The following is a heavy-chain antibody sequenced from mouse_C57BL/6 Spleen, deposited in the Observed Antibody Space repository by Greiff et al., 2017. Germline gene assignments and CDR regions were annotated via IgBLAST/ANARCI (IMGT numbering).Heavy chain of an antibody. CDR3: ARENLYYFDC. J-gene: IGHJ2*01. Sequence: DVKLQESGPELVKPGASVKIPCKASGYTFTDYNMAWVKQSHGKSLEWIGDINPNNGGTIYNQKFKGKATLTVDKSSITAYMQLRSLTSEDTAVYYCARENLYYFDCWGQGTTLTVSS. V-gene: IGHV1-18*01. CDR2: INPNNGGT. CDR1: GYTFTDYN.